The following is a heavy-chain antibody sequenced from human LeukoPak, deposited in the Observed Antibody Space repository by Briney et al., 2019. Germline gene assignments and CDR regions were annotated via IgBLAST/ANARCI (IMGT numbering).Heavy chain of an antibody. J-gene: IGHJ3*02. CDR1: GFTFSSYE. CDR2: TSNSGSII. V-gene: IGHV3-48*03. Sequence: GGSLRLSCAASGFTFSSYEMNWVRQAPGKGLEWVSYTSNSGSIIYYADSVKGRFTISRDNAKNSLYLQMNRLRAEDTAVYYCAREHYDVLTGYSGNAFHIWGHGTMVTVSS. D-gene: IGHD3-9*01. CDR3: AREHYDVLTGYSGNAFHI.